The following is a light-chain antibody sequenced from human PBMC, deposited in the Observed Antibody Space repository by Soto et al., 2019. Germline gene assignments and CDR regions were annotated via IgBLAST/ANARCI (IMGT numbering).Light chain of an antibody. CDR3: QQYENWPQLT. Sequence: IVMTQSPATLSVSPGERATLSCRASQSVGGDLAWYQRKPGQAPRLLIYGASSRAPGIPARFSGSGSGTEFTLTISSLQSEDIAVYYCQQYENWPQLTFGGGTKVDI. CDR1: QSVGGD. V-gene: IGKV3-15*01. J-gene: IGKJ4*01. CDR2: GAS.